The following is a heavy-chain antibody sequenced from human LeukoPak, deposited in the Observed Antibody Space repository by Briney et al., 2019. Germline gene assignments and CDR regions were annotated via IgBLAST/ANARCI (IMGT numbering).Heavy chain of an antibody. CDR1: GFTFDDYG. D-gene: IGHD3-3*01. V-gene: IGHV3-20*04. J-gene: IGHJ3*02. CDR3: ARTRGGGYYLFAFDI. Sequence: GGSLRLSCAASGFTFDDYGMSWVRQAPGKGLEWVSGINWNGGSTGYADSVKGRFTISRDNAKNSLYLQMNSLRAEDTALYYCARTRGGGYYLFAFDIWGQGTMVTVSS. CDR2: INWNGGST.